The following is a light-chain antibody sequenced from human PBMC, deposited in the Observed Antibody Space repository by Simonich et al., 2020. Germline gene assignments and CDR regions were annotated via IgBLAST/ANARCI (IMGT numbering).Light chain of an antibody. CDR2: DNN. CDR1: GSNSGNKY. Sequence: QSVLTQPPSVSEAPGPKATTSCSGPGSNSGNKYVSWYQQLPGTAPKLPLYDNNKRPSGIPGGFAGAKSGTSATLGITGVQAGDEADYYCGTWDSSLSAGVFGGGTKLTVL. CDR3: GTWDSSLSAGV. J-gene: IGLJ3*02. V-gene: IGLV1-51*01.